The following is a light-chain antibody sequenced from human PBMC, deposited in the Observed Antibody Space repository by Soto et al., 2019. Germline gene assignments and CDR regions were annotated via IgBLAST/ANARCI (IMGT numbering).Light chain of an antibody. CDR3: QQLNNYPFT. CDR2: AAS. Sequence: DIQLTQSPSFLSASVGDRVTITCRASQGISSYLAWYQQKPGKAPNLLIYAASTLQSGVPSRFSGSGSATEFTRTISSLQPDDFATYYYQQLNNYPFTFGPGTKVDIK. J-gene: IGKJ3*01. V-gene: IGKV1-9*01. CDR1: QGISSY.